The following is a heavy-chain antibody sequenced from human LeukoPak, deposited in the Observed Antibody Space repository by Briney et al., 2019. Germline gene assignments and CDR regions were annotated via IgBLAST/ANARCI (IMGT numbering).Heavy chain of an antibody. D-gene: IGHD3-10*01. J-gene: IGHJ6*02. Sequence: SETLSLTCTVSGGSISSYYWSWIRQPPGKGLEWIGYIYYSGSTNYNPSLKSRVTISVDTSKNQFSLKLSSVTAADTAVYYCARAGYGSGIYYSIYYYGMDVWGQGTTVTVSS. CDR2: IYYSGST. V-gene: IGHV4-59*01. CDR1: GGSISSYY. CDR3: ARAGYGSGIYYSIYYYGMDV.